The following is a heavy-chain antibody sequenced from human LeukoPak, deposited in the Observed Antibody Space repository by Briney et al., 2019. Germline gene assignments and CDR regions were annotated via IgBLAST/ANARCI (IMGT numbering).Heavy chain of an antibody. D-gene: IGHD1-26*01. CDR2: ISGSGGKT. Sequence: PGGSLRLSCAASGFTFRSYAMSWVRQAPGKGLEWVSVISGSGGKTYYAASAKGRFTISRDNFNNTLYLQMNRLRDVDTAIYYGAKGIQWELPLEYWGQG. J-gene: IGHJ4*02. CDR1: GFTFRSYA. CDR3: AKGIQWELPLEY. V-gene: IGHV3-23*01.